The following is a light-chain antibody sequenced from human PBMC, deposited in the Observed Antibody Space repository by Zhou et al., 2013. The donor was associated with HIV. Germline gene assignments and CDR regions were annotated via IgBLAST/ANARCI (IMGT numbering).Light chain of an antibody. CDR3: MQALQTPRT. J-gene: IGKJ1*01. Sequence: VMTQSPVSLPVTPGESASLSCNASRTLLDADGNNYLDWYLQKPGQTPQLLRYMASQRASGVSHRFSGSGSGTDFTLKISRVEAGDVGVYYCMQALQTPRTFGQGTRVDIK. CDR1: RTLLDADGNNY. CDR2: MAS. V-gene: IGKV2-28*01.